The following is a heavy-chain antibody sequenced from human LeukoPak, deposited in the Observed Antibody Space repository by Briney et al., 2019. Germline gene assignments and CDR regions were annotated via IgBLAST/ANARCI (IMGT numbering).Heavy chain of an antibody. CDR2: IYYSGST. Sequence: SDPVSLPCTLSSGSINSSNYYCRWVRKAPAQGVDRIGSIYYSGSTYYNPSLKSRVTISVDTSKNQFSLKLSSVTAADTAVYYCASGNSGWYMYYFDYWGQGTLVTVSS. J-gene: IGHJ4*02. D-gene: IGHD6-19*01. CDR1: SGSINSSNYY. V-gene: IGHV4-39*01. CDR3: ASGNSGWYMYYFDY.